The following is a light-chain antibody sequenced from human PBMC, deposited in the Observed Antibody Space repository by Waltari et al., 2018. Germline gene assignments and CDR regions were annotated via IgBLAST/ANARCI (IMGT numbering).Light chain of an antibody. CDR2: KAS. V-gene: IGKV2-30*02. J-gene: IGKJ4*01. Sequence: DIVMTQSPLSLPFTPGQTASKARRSRQRPPLGYGDTFLSGFLEKPGHPPRRLIYKASNRDSGVPDRFSGCGAGTDFTLKITRVEAGDVGLYYYIQSTHFLTFGGGTKVEV. CDR1: QRPPLGYGDTF. CDR3: IQSTHFLT.